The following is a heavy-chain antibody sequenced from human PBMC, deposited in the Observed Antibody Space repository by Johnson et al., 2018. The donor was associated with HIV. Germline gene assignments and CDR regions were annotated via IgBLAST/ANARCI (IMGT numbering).Heavy chain of an antibody. D-gene: IGHD3-22*01. CDR2: IWYDGSNK. CDR3: ARVSGLTFGAFDI. Sequence: PGKGLEWVAVIWYDGSNKYSSDSVKGRFTISRDNSKNTLYLQMNSLRAEDTAIYYCARVSGLTFGAFDIWGHGTMVTVSS. V-gene: IGHV3-33*01. J-gene: IGHJ3*02.